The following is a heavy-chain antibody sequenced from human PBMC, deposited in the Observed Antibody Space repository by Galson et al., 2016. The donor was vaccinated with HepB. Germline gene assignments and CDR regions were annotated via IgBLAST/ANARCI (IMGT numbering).Heavy chain of an antibody. CDR1: GYTFIDYY. CDR2: ISPNTGDI. J-gene: IGHJ4*02. D-gene: IGHD6-19*01. CDR3: ARDRDMLNSGWYAYFDY. Sequence: SVKVSCKASGYTFIDYYVHWVRQASGQGLEWMGWISPNTGDINYSQNFQGRVTMTRDTSISTAYMELSSRKSDDTAVYYCARDRDMLNSGWYAYFDYWGQGTLVTVSS. V-gene: IGHV1-2*02.